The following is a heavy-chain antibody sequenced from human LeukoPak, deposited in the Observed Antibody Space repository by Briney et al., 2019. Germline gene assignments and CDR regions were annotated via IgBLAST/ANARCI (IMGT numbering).Heavy chain of an antibody. J-gene: IGHJ4*02. V-gene: IGHV4-59*01. CDR3: ARRTPNWNSYYFDH. D-gene: IGHD1-7*01. CDR2: IYYSGST. Sequence: SETLSLTCTVSGGSLSAYYWSWIRQPPGKGLEWIGYIYYSGSTNYNPSLNSRLTISVDTSKNQFSLILTPVTAADTAVYYCARRTPNWNSYYFDHWGQGILVIVSS. CDR1: GGSLSAYY.